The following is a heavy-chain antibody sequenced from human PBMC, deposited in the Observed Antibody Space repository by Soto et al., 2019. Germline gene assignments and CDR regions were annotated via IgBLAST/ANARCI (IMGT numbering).Heavy chain of an antibody. J-gene: IGHJ6*02. CDR3: ARQNGDFDYYFYGVDV. D-gene: IGHD4-17*01. Sequence: QVQLQESGPGLVTPSETLSLTCTVSGGSIVSYYWSWIRQPPGKGLEWIGHIYYRGTTTYNPSLQSRVTISVDTSKNQFSLRLSSLTAADTAVYYCARQNGDFDYYFYGVDVWGQGTTVTVS. V-gene: IGHV4-59*01. CDR2: IYYRGTT. CDR1: GGSIVSYY.